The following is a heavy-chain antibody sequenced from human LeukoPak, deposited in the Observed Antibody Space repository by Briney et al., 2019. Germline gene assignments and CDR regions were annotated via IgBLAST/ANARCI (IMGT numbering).Heavy chain of an antibody. V-gene: IGHV4-39*01. J-gene: IGHJ5*02. D-gene: IGHD1-26*01. CDR1: GGSISSSSYY. Sequence: SETLSLTCTVSGGSISSSSYYWGWIRQPPGKGLEWIGSIYYSGSTYYNPSLKSRVTISVDTSKNQFSLKLTSMTAADTAVYYCAHLGGSYYIGSNWFDPWGQGTLVTVSS. CDR3: AHLGGSYYIGSNWFDP. CDR2: IYYSGST.